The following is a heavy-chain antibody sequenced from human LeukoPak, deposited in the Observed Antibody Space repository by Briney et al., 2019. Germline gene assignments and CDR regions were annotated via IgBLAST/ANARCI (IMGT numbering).Heavy chain of an antibody. V-gene: IGHV3-21*01. D-gene: IGHD3-22*01. CDR3: ASRLYDDSGAFDQ. CDR1: GFASRTYS. CDR2: MRSSSSHI. J-gene: IGHJ4*02. Sequence: PGGSLRPSRAASGFASRTYSMTWVRQAAGKGLEWVSSMRSSSSHISSADSVKGRFTISRDDAKNSLYVQMNSLRADDTAVYYCASRLYDDSGAFDQWGQGTLVTVSS.